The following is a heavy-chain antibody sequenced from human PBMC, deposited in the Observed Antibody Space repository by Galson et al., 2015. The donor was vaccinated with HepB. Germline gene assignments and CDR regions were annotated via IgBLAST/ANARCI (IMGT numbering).Heavy chain of an antibody. J-gene: IGHJ4*02. CDR1: GFTFSSYA. Sequence: SLRLSCAASGFTFSSYAMHWVRQAPGKGLEWVAVISYDGSNKYHADSVKGRFTISRDNSKNTLYLQMNSLRAEDTAVYYCASGPVRGRSSWYSWGQGTLVTVSS. CDR2: ISYDGSNK. D-gene: IGHD6-13*01. CDR3: ASGPVRGRSSWYS. V-gene: IGHV3-30-3*01.